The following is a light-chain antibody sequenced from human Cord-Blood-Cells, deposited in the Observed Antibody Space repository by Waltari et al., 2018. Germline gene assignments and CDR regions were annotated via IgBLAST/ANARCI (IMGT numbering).Light chain of an antibody. Sequence: DIQMTQSPSSLSASVGDRVIITCRVSQSISSYLNWYQQKPGKAPKLLIYAASSLQSGVPSRFSGSGSGTDFTLTISSLQPEDFATYYCQQSYSTPRTFGQGTKVEIK. CDR2: AAS. V-gene: IGKV1-39*01. J-gene: IGKJ1*01. CDR3: QQSYSTPRT. CDR1: QSISSY.